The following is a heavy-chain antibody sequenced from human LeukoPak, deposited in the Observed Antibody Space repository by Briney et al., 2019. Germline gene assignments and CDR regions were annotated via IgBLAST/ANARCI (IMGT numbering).Heavy chain of an antibody. Sequence: TGGSLRLSCAASGFTFSDYSMNWVRQAPGRGLEWVSFISSVSGYIYYADSVKDRFTISRDNARNSLYLQMNSLRAEDTAVYYCAKVRPGGGHCSSTSCPPDYWGQGTLVTVSS. CDR2: ISSVSGYI. CDR3: AKVRPGGGHCSSTSCPPDY. V-gene: IGHV3-21*01. CDR1: GFTFSDYS. J-gene: IGHJ4*02. D-gene: IGHD2-2*01.